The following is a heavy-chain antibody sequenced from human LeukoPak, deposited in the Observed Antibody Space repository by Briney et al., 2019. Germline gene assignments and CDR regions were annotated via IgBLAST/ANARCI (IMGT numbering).Heavy chain of an antibody. CDR2: ISSSSSYI. CDR1: GFTFSSYS. V-gene: IGHV3-21*01. J-gene: IGHJ4*02. D-gene: IGHD2-2*01. Sequence: GGSLRLSCAASGFTFSSYSMNWVRQAPGKGLEWVSSISSSSSYIYYADSVKGRFTISRDNAKNSLYLQMNSLGAEDTAVYYCASLGYCSSTSCLDYWGQGTLVTVSS. CDR3: ASLGYCSSTSCLDY.